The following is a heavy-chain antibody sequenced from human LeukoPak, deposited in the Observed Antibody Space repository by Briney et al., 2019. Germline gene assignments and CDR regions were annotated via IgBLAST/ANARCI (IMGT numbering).Heavy chain of an antibody. CDR3: ARDSYQDYYGRFDP. Sequence: GGSLRLSCAASGSSFSNHGMHWVRQAPGKRLEWVAVIWDDGNNKRYANSVNGRFTISRDNSENTLYLQMNGLTAEDTAMYYCARDSYQDYYGRFDPWGQGTLSSSPQ. CDR2: IWDDGNNK. V-gene: IGHV3-33*01. D-gene: IGHD3-10*01. CDR1: GSSFSNHG. J-gene: IGHJ5*02.